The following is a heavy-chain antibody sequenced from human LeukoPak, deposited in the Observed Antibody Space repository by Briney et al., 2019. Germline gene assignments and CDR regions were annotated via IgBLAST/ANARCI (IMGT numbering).Heavy chain of an antibody. J-gene: IGHJ6*03. CDR1: GLTFSSFA. V-gene: IGHV3-23*01. D-gene: IGHD2-21*02. CDR3: AKRGGLPPLDYYYYYMDV. Sequence: GGSLRLSCAASGLTFSSFAMSWVRQAPGKGLEWVSAISGSGGSTYYADSVKGRFTISRDNSKNTLYLQMNSLRAEDTAVYYCAKRGGLPPLDYYYYYMDVWGKGTTVTVSS. CDR2: ISGSGGST.